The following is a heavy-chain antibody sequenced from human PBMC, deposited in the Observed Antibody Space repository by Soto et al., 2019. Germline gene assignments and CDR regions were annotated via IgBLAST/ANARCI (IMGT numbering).Heavy chain of an antibody. CDR3: AKEGQYYDILTGYRSYYGMDV. D-gene: IGHD3-9*01. J-gene: IGHJ6*02. CDR1: GFTFSSYG. Sequence: QVQLVESGGGVVQPGRSLRLSCAASGFTFSSYGMHWVRQAPGKGLEWVAVISYDGSNKHYADSVKGRFTISRDNSKNTLYLQMNSLRAEDTAVYYCAKEGQYYDILTGYRSYYGMDVWGQGTTVTVSS. V-gene: IGHV3-30*18. CDR2: ISYDGSNK.